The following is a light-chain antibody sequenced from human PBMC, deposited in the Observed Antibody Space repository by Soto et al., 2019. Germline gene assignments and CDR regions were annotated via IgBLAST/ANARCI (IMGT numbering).Light chain of an antibody. J-gene: IGLJ2*01. V-gene: IGLV4-69*01. CDR1: SGHSNYA. CDR3: QTWGSGIVV. CDR2: LNSDGSH. Sequence: QLVLTQSPSASASLGASVKLTCTLSSGHSNYAIAWHQQQSEKGPRYLMKLNSDGSHSKGDGIPDRFSGSSSGAERYLTISRLQSEDEADYYCQTWGSGIVVFGGGTKAHRP.